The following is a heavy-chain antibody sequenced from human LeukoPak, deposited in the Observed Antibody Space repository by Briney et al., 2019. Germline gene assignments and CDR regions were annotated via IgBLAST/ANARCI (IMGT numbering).Heavy chain of an antibody. CDR1: GFTFRSHW. Sequence: GGSLRLSCEGSGFTFRSHWMSWVRQAPGKGLEWVANIHQYGGEKYYVDSVRGRFSISRDNAKNSLYLQINSLRDEDTAVYYCARETVGLDYWGQGTLVTVSS. V-gene: IGHV3-7*01. CDR3: ARETVGLDY. D-gene: IGHD4-23*01. J-gene: IGHJ4*02. CDR2: IHQYGGEK.